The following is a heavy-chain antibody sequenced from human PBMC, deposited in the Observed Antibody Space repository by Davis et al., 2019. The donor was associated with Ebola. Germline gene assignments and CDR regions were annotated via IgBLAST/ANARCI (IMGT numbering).Heavy chain of an antibody. J-gene: IGHJ4*02. CDR2: ISSDSDYI. CDR3: ARDRGSGRFDY. CDR1: GFTFTSAW. V-gene: IGHV3-21*01. Sequence: PGGSLRLSCAASGFTFTSAWMSWVRQAPGKGLEWVSSISSDSDYIYYADSAKGRFTISRDNAKNSLYLQMNSLRAEDTAVYYCARDRGSGRFDYWGQGTLVTVSS. D-gene: IGHD6-19*01.